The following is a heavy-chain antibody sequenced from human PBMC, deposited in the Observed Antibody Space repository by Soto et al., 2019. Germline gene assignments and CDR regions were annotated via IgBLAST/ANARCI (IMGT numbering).Heavy chain of an antibody. CDR3: ALSSYPLSYAMDV. V-gene: IGHV4-31*03. J-gene: IGHJ6*02. D-gene: IGHD1-26*01. CDR1: GGSISSGGYY. Sequence: QVQLQESGPGLVKPSQTLSLTCTVSGGSISSGGYYWTWIRQHPGKGLEWIGYIYYGGNTYYNPSLRSRVTLSESTSKNQFSLKLSSVTAADPAVYYCALSSYPLSYAMDVWGQGTTVTVSS. CDR2: IYYGGNT.